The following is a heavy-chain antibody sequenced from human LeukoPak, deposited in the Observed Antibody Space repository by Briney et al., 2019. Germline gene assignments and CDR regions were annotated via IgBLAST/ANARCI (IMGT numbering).Heavy chain of an antibody. V-gene: IGHV3-30*04. J-gene: IGHJ4*02. Sequence: GRSLRLSCAASGFIFRSYAIHWVRQAPGKGLEWVAVISYDEKNKYYEDSVKGRFTISRDNSKNTLYLQMNSLRAEDTAVYYCARGRDGNNYYYFDYWGQGTLVTVSS. D-gene: IGHD5-24*01. CDR2: ISYDEKNK. CDR1: GFIFRSYA. CDR3: ARGRDGNNYYYFDY.